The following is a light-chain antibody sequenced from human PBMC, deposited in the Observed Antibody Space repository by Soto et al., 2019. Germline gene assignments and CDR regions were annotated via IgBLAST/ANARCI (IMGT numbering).Light chain of an antibody. Sequence: QSVLTQPASVSGSPGQSISISCTGTTSTVATYDLVSWYQQHPGKAPRLLIYEATKRHSGTSNRFSGSKSGNTPSLTISGLQSEYESHYYCSSFAGSFAVHLMFGGETKVIVL. J-gene: IGLJ3*02. V-gene: IGLV2-23*02. CDR1: TSTVATYDL. CDR2: EAT. CDR3: SSFAGSFAVHLM.